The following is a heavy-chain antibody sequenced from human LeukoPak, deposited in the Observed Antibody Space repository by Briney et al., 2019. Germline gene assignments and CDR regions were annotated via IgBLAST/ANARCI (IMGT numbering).Heavy chain of an antibody. J-gene: IGHJ3*02. CDR2: VSYRGNT. CDR3: AGHPALSETGSRRTFDI. V-gene: IGHV4-39*01. CDR1: GDSISSSSSY. Sequence: PSETLSLTCAVSGDSISSSSSYWGWIRQPPGKGLEWIGSVSYRGNTYYNPSLKSRVTISVDTSKDQFSLNLSSVTAADTAVYYCAGHPALSETGSRRTFDIWGQGTMVTVSS. D-gene: IGHD3-10*01.